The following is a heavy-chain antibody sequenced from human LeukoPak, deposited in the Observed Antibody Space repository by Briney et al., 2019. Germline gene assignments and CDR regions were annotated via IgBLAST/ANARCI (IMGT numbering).Heavy chain of an antibody. CDR3: ARGGGLDV. D-gene: IGHD3-16*01. Sequence: PGGSLRLSCAASGFTLSSYWMSWVRQAPGKGLEWVANIKQDGSAIYYVDSVKGRFTISRDNAKNSLYLQMSNLRAEDTAVYFCARGGGLDVWGQGATVTVSS. J-gene: IGHJ6*02. V-gene: IGHV3-7*03. CDR1: GFTLSSYW. CDR2: IKQDGSAI.